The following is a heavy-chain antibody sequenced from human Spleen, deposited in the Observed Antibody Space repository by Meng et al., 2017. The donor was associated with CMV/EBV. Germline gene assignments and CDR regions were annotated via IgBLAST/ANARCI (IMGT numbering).Heavy chain of an antibody. V-gene: IGHV1-69*10. J-gene: IGHJ6*02. CDR2: IIPILGIA. Sequence: SVKVSCKASGGTFSSYAISWVRQAPGQGLEWMGGIIPILGIANYAQKFQGRVTITADKSTSTAYMELSSLGSEDTAVYYCARDRHYYYGMDVLGQGTTVTVSS. CDR3: ARDRHYYYGMDV. CDR1: GGTFSSYA.